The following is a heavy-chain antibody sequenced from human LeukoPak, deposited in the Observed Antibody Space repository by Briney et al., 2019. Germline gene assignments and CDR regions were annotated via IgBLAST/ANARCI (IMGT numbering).Heavy chain of an antibody. CDR3: ARGGVATIISQYYFDY. Sequence: SETLSLTCTVSGGSISSYYWSWIRQPPGKGLEWIGYIYYSGSTNYNPSLKSRVTISVDTSKNQFSLKLSSVTAADTAEYYCARGGVATIISQYYFDYWGQGTLVTVSS. CDR1: GGSISSYY. CDR2: IYYSGST. V-gene: IGHV4-59*01. D-gene: IGHD5-12*01. J-gene: IGHJ4*02.